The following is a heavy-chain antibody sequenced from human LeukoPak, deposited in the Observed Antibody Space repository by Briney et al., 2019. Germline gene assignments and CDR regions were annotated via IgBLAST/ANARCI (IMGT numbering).Heavy chain of an antibody. D-gene: IGHD3-3*01. CDR2: ISWNSGSI. J-gene: IGHJ4*02. Sequence: GRSLRLSCAASGFTFGDYAMHWVRQAPGKGLEWVSGISWNSGSIGYADSVKGRFTISRDNAKNSLYLQMNSLRAEDMALYYCAKAIRSDFWSGYYFDYWGQGTLVTVSS. CDR3: AKAIRSDFWSGYYFDY. CDR1: GFTFGDYA. V-gene: IGHV3-9*03.